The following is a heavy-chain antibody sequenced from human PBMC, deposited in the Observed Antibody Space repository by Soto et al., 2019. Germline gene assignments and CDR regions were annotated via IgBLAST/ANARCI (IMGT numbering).Heavy chain of an antibody. CDR1: GGSFSGYY. V-gene: IGHV4-34*01. D-gene: IGHD1-1*01. J-gene: IGHJ4*02. Sequence: QVQLRQWGAGLLKPSETLSLTCAVYGGSFSGYYWSWIRQPPGKGLEWIGEINHSGSTNYNPSLTSRVTISVDTSKNQFSLKLNSVTAADTAVYYCARGGYEDYWGQGTLVTVSS. CDR2: INHSGST. CDR3: ARGGYEDY.